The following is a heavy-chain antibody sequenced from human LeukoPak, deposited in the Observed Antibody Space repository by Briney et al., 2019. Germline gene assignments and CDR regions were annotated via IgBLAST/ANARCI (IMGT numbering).Heavy chain of an antibody. CDR2: IYYSGST. CDR3: ARWSEVNYYDSSGYYYFDAFDI. V-gene: IGHV4-31*11. D-gene: IGHD3-22*01. CDR1: GGSFSGYY. Sequence: PSETLSLTCAVYGGSFSGYYWSWIRQHPGKGLEWIGYIYYSGSTYYNPSLKSRVTISVDTSKNQFSLKLSSVTAADTAVYYCARWSEVNYYDSSGYYYFDAFDIWGQGTMVTVSS. J-gene: IGHJ3*02.